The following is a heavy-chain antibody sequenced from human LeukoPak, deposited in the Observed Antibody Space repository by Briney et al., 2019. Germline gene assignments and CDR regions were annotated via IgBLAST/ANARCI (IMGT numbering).Heavy chain of an antibody. CDR2: ISSSSSYI. J-gene: IGHJ5*02. CDR3: ASLDYSNYGWFDP. Sequence: GGSLRLSCAASGFTFSSYSMNWVRQAPGKGLEWVSSISSSSSYIYYADSEKGRFTISRDNAKNSLYLQMNSLRAEDTAVYYCASLDYSNYGWFDPWGQGTLVTVSS. V-gene: IGHV3-21*01. CDR1: GFTFSSYS. D-gene: IGHD4-11*01.